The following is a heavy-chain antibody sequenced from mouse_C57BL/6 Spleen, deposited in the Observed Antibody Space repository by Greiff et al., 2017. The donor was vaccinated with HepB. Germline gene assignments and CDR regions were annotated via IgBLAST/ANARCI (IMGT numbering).Heavy chain of an antibody. CDR2: IYPGDGDT. CDR1: GYAFSSSW. D-gene: IGHD1-1*01. CDR3: ARWGYGRSFYAMDY. Sequence: QVQLQQSGPELVKPGASVKISCKASGYAFSSSWMNWVKQRPGKGLEWIGRIYPGDGDTNYNGKFKGKATLTADKSSSTAYMQLSSLTSEDSAVYFCARWGYGRSFYAMDYWGQGTSVTVSS. J-gene: IGHJ4*01. V-gene: IGHV1-82*01.